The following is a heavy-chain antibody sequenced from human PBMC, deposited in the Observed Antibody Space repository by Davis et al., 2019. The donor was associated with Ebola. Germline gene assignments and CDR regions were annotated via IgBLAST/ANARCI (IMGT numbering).Heavy chain of an antibody. V-gene: IGHV3-74*01. CDR1: GFTFSSYW. J-gene: IGHJ6*02. CDR2: INSDGSST. Sequence: HTGGSLRLSCAASGFTFSSYWMHWVRQAPGKGLVWVSRINSDGSSTSYADSVKGRFTIFRDNAKNTLYLQMNSLRAEDTAVYYCAKGQYSSSWLIYYGMDVWGQGTTVTVSS. CDR3: AKGQYSSSWLIYYGMDV. D-gene: IGHD6-13*01.